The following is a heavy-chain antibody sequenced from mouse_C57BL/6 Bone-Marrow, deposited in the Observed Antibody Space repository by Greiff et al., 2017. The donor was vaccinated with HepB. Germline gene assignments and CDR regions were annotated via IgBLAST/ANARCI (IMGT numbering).Heavy chain of an antibody. D-gene: IGHD1-1*01. Sequence: LQESGAELARPGASVKLSCKASGYTFTSYGISWVKQRTGQGLEWIGEIYPRSGNTYYNEKFKGKATLTADKSSSTAYMELRSLTSEDSAVYFCARFGSSYPSYWYFDVWGTGTTVTVSS. CDR3: ARFGSSYPSYWYFDV. J-gene: IGHJ1*03. V-gene: IGHV1-81*01. CDR2: IYPRSGNT. CDR1: GYTFTSYG.